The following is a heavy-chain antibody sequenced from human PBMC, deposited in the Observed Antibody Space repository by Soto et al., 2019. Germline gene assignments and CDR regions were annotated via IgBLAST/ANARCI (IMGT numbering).Heavy chain of an antibody. CDR2: INQDGSEE. Sequence: EVQLVESGGGSVQPGGSLRLSCVTSGFSLSTFWLNWVRQAPGRGLEWVANINQDGSEEYYVDSVKGRFTISRDNAQNSLYLQMSSLRVEVTAVYYCLCGHSPSSPWGQGTLVTVSS. V-gene: IGHV3-7*02. CDR3: LCGHSPSSP. D-gene: IGHD2-21*01. J-gene: IGHJ5*02. CDR1: GFSLSTFW.